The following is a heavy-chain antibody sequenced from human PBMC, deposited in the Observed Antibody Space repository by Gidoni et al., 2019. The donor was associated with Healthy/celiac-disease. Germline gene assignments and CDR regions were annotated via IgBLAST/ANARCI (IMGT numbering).Heavy chain of an antibody. CDR1: GGSISSSSYY. D-gene: IGHD2-21*01. CDR3: RGGVEMATTYYYYGMDV. Sequence: QLQLQESGPGLGKPSETLSLTCTVSGGSISSSSYYWGWLRQPPGKGLEWIGSIYYSGSTYYNPSLKSRVTISVDTSKTQFSLQLSSVTAADTAVYSCRGGVEMATTYYYYGMDVWGQGTTVTVSS. CDR2: IYYSGST. V-gene: IGHV4-39*01. J-gene: IGHJ6*02.